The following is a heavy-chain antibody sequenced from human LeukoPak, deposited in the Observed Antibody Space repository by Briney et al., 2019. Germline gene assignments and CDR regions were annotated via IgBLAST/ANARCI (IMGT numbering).Heavy chain of an antibody. CDR2: ISGSGGST. D-gene: IGHD6-13*01. CDR3: PNDPPYSSSWYACGGY. CDR1: GFTFSSYA. J-gene: IGHJ4*02. Sequence: GGSLRLACAAPGFTFSSYAMSWVSQAPAKGLQWVSGISGSGGSTFYADSVKGRFTISRDNSKNTMYLQMNYLRAEDTAVYYCPNDPPYSSSWYACGGYWGEGTLVTVSS. V-gene: IGHV3-23*01.